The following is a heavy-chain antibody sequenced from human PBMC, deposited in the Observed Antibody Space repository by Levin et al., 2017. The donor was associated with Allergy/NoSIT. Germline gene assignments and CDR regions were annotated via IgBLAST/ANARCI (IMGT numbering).Heavy chain of an antibody. CDR3: ARGLRFGDYYGMDV. CDR1: GFTFSSYA. V-gene: IGHV3-30*04. J-gene: IGHJ6*02. Sequence: GGSLRLSCAASGFTFSSYAMHWVRQAPGKGLEWVAVISYDGSNKYYADSVKGRFTISRDNSKNTLYLQMNSLRAEDTAVYYCARGLRFGDYYGMDVWGQGTTVTVSS. CDR2: ISYDGSNK. D-gene: IGHD3-16*01.